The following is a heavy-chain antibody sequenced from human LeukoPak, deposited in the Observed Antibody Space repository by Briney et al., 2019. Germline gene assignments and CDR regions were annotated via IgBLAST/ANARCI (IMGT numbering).Heavy chain of an antibody. D-gene: IGHD3-10*01. CDR1: GFTFSSYS. CDR3: ARDEGINRITMVRGVYYGMDV. CDR2: ISSSSSYI. Sequence: GGSLRLSCAASGFTFSSYSMNWVRQAPGKGLEWVSSISSSSSYIYYADSVKGRFTISRDNAKNSLYLQMNSLRAEDTAVYYCARDEGINRITMVRGVYYGMDVWGKGTTVTVSS. V-gene: IGHV3-21*01. J-gene: IGHJ6*04.